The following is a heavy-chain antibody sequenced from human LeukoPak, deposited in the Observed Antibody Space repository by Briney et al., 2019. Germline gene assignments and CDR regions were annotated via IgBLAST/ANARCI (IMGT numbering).Heavy chain of an antibody. CDR1: GSTYSRYW. CDR3: ARGGTYDI. V-gene: IGHV3-7*01. J-gene: IGHJ3*02. CDR2: IKQDGSQK. Sequence: GGSLRLSCVVSGSTYSRYWMTWFRQAPGKGLEWVANIKQDGSQKNYVDSVKGRFTISRDNAKKSLYLQMNSLRGEDTAVYFCARGGTYDIWGQGTRVTVSS.